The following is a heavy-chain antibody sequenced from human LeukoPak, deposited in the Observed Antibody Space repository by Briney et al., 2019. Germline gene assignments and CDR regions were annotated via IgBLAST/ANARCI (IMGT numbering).Heavy chain of an antibody. Sequence: PGGSLRVSCAASGSTFSSHGMHWVRQAPGKGLDWVAFIRYDGSKKFYADSVKGRFTISRNNSKNTLDLQMNSLRTDDTAVYYCAKVDDYYGSGSYLVDSWGQGTVVTVSS. V-gene: IGHV3-30*02. D-gene: IGHD3-10*01. CDR1: GSTFSSHG. CDR3: AKVDDYYGSGSYLVDS. CDR2: IRYDGSKK. J-gene: IGHJ4*02.